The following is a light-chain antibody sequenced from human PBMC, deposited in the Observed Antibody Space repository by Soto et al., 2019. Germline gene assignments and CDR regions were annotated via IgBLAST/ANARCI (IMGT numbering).Light chain of an antibody. J-gene: IGLJ1*01. CDR3: SSYTSSNTFYV. CDR2: QVS. CDR1: SSDVGGYYY. V-gene: IGLV2-14*01. Sequence: QAVGTQPAWVSGSRGQSITISCTGTSSDVGGYYYVSWYQHHPGKAPKLMIYQVSNRPSGVSNRFSGSKSGNTASLTISGLQAEDEADYYCSSYTSSNTFYVFGTGTKVTVL.